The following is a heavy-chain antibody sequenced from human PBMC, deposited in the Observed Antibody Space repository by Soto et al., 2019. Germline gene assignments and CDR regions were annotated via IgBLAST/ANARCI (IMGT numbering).Heavy chain of an antibody. Sequence: QVQLQESGPGLVKPSQTLSLTCTVSGGSISSGGYYWSWIRQHPGKGLEWIGYIYNSGSTYYNPSLKSRFTLSADTATVQFSLKLSSGTAPDAAVYCCARAPPPWGQGTLVTVSS. V-gene: IGHV4-31*03. CDR2: IYNSGST. CDR1: GGSISSGGYY. J-gene: IGHJ5*02. CDR3: ARAPPP.